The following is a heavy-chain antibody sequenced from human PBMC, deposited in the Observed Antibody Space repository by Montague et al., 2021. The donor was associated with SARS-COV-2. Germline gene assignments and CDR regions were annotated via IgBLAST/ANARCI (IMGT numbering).Heavy chain of an antibody. J-gene: IGHJ3*02. CDR2: IYYSGSA. CDR1: GDSINNSRYY. Sequence: SETLSLTCSVSGDSINNSRYYWGWIRQPPGKGLEWIGTIYYSGSAYYNPSLKSRVTISVDTSKDKSSLKMNSVTATDTAVYYCARLESTRGVIIRGAFHIWGQGTKVTVSS. CDR3: ARLESTRGVIIRGAFHI. D-gene: IGHD3-10*01. V-gene: IGHV4-39*01.